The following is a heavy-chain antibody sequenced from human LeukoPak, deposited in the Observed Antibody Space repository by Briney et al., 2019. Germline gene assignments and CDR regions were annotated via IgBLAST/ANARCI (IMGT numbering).Heavy chain of an antibody. CDR1: GYSFTTYW. CDR2: IYPGDSDT. Sequence: GGSLKISCENSGYSFTTYWIGWVRQMPGKGLEGMGIIYPGDSDTRYSPSFQGQVTISADKPISTACLQWSSLKASDTAMYYCARIGGYCSSTSCSRNWFDPWGQGTLVTVSS. V-gene: IGHV5-51*04. D-gene: IGHD2-2*01. CDR3: ARIGGYCSSTSCSRNWFDP. J-gene: IGHJ5*02.